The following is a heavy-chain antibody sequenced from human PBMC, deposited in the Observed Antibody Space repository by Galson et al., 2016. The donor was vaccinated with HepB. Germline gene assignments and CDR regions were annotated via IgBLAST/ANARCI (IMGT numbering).Heavy chain of an antibody. J-gene: IGHJ6*04. CDR2: IYYSGTT. CDR3: ARAYSSGWTGNYYGMDV. V-gene: IGHV4-39*01. Sequence: ETLSLTCIVSGGSISSSSYYWGWVRQPPGQGLEWIGSIYYSGTTYYNPSLKSRVTISVDTSKNQFSLKLSSVTAADTAVYYCARAYSSGWTGNYYGMDVWGKGTTDTVSS. CDR1: GGSISSSSYY. D-gene: IGHD6-19*01.